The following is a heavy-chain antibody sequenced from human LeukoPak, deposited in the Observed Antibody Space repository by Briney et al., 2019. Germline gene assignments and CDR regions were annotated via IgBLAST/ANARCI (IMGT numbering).Heavy chain of an antibody. Sequence: GESLKISCKVSVDNFASYRIGWVRQMPGKGLEWMGFIYPGDSETKNSPSFQGQVTMSADKSISTAYLQWSSLKASDTAIYYCARLGLGSGSSCDYWGQGTLVIVSS. D-gene: IGHD3-10*01. CDR3: ARLGLGSGSSCDY. CDR2: IYPGDSET. J-gene: IGHJ4*02. V-gene: IGHV5-51*01. CDR1: VDNFASYR.